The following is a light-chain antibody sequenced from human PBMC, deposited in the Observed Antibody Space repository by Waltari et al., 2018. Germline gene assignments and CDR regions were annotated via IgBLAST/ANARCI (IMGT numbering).Light chain of an antibody. J-gene: IGKJ4*01. CDR3: LQHNTYPLT. CDR2: TAS. V-gene: IGKV1-17*01. CDR1: QDIRKD. Sequence: DIQMTQSPSSLSASVGDRVTITCRASQDIRKDLDRYQHKPGRAPKRLISTASNLQSGVPSRFSGSGSGTEFTLTISSLQPEDFASYYCLQHNTYPLTFGGETKVEIK.